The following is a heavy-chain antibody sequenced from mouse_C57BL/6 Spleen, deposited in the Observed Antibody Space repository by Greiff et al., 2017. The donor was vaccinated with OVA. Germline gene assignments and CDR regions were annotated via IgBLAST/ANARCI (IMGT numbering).Heavy chain of an antibody. J-gene: IGHJ2*01. CDR1: GFTFSNYW. CDR3: LVYYYGSSYCFDY. V-gene: IGHV6-3*01. Sequence: EVQRVESGGGLVQPGGSMKLSCVASGFTFSNYWMNWVRQSPEKGLEWVAQIRLKSDNYATHYAESVKGRFTISRDDSKSSVYLQMNNLRAEDTGIYYCLVYYYGSSYCFDYWGQGTTLTVSS. CDR2: IRLKSDNYAT. D-gene: IGHD1-1*01.